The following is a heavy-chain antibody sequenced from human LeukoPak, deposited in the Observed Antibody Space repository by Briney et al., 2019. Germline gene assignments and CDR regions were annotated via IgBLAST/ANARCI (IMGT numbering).Heavy chain of an antibody. CDR2: IGNRGSSI. Sequence: GGSLRLSCAASGFTFSDFHMTWIRQAPGKGLEWISYIGNRGSSILYADSVKGRFTISRDNAKNSLYLQMNSLRAEDTAVYYCVRGGLTGATSNYQYYAGLDVWGQGTTVTVSS. CDR1: GFTFSDFH. CDR3: VRGGLTGATSNYQYYAGLDV. D-gene: IGHD7-27*01. V-gene: IGHV3-11*01. J-gene: IGHJ6*02.